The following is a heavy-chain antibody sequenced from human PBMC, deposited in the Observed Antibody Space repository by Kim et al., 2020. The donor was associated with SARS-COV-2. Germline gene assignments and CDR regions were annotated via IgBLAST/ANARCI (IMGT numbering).Heavy chain of an antibody. D-gene: IGHD6-13*01. J-gene: IGHJ4*02. V-gene: IGHV3-64D*06. CDR3: VKDSSSWYYFDY. CDR1: GFTFRSYV. CDR2: ININGDST. Sequence: GGSLRLSCSAFGFTFRSYVMSWVRQAPGKGLEHVSAININGDSTFYADSVKGRFTISRDNSNNMLYLQMWSLRAEDTAVYYCVKDSSSWYYFDYWGQGTLVTVSS.